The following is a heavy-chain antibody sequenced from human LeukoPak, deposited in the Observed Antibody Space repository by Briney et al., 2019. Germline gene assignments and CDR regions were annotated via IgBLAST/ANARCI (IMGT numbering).Heavy chain of an antibody. CDR1: GGSISSYY. CDR2: IYYSGST. J-gene: IGHJ5*02. D-gene: IGHD3-22*01. CDR3: ARDSSGYYWFDP. Sequence: TSETLSLTCTVSGGSISSYYWSWIRQPPGKALEWIGYIYYSGSTNYNPSLKSRVTISVDTSKNQFSLKLSSVTAADTAVYYCARDSSGYYWFDPWGQGTLVTVSS. V-gene: IGHV4-59*01.